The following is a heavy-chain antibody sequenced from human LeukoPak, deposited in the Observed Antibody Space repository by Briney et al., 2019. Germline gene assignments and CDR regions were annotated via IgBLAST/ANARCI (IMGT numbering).Heavy chain of an antibody. CDR2: IYYSGST. J-gene: IGHJ3*02. Sequence: KASETLSLTCTVSGGSISSYYWSWIRQPPGKGLEWIGYIYYSGSTNYNPSLKSRVTISVDTSKNQFSLKLSSVTAADTAVYYCAREYGDYGSGSADAFDIWGQGTMVTVSS. CDR3: AREYGDYGSGSADAFDI. D-gene: IGHD3-10*01. V-gene: IGHV4-59*01. CDR1: GGSISSYY.